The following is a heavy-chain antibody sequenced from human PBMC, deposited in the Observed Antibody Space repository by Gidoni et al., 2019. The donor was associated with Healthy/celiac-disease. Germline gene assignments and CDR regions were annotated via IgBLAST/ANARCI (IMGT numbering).Heavy chain of an antibody. D-gene: IGHD2-2*01. CDR3: ARGRTSGNVVVPAARWVYYYYGMDV. CDR1: GYTFTSYD. J-gene: IGHJ6*02. Sequence: QVQLVQSGAEVKKPGASVKVSCKASGYTFTSYDINWVRQATGQGLEWMGWMNPNSGNTGYAQKFQGRVTMTRNTSISTAYMELSSLRSEDTAVYYCARGRTSGNVVVPAARWVYYYYGMDVWGQGTTVTVSS. CDR2: MNPNSGNT. V-gene: IGHV1-8*01.